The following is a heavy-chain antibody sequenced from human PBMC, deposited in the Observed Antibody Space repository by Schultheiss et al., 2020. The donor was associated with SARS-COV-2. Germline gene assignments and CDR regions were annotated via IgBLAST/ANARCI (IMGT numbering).Heavy chain of an antibody. CDR1: GFTVSSNY. V-gene: IGHV3-53*01. J-gene: IGHJ3*02. CDR2: ITGRGGNT. Sequence: GGSLRLSCAASGFTVSSNYMSWVRQAPGKGLEWVSVITGRGGNTYYADSVKGRFTISRDNAKNSLYLQMNSLRGDDTAVYYCASLYTLGYCSSTSCYSFWSGTGDAFDIWGQGTMVTVSS. D-gene: IGHD2-2*01. CDR3: ASLYTLGYCSSTSCYSFWSGTGDAFDI.